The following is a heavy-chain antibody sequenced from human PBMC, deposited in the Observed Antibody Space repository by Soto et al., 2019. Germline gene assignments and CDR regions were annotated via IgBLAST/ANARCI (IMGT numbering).Heavy chain of an antibody. CDR1: GYTFTSYG. V-gene: IGHV1-18*01. CDR2: ISAYNGNT. D-gene: IGHD1-26*01. Sequence: ASVKVSCKASGYTFTSYGISWVRQAPGQGLEWMGWISAYNGNTNYAQKLQGRVTMTTDTSTSTAYMELRSLRSDDTAVCYCARHLRIVGATTYYYYGMDVWGQGTTVTVSS. J-gene: IGHJ6*02. CDR3: ARHLRIVGATTYYYYGMDV.